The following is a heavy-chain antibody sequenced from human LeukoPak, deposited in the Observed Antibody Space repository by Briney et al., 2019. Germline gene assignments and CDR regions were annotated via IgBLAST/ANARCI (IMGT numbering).Heavy chain of an antibody. V-gene: IGHV4-38-2*01. Sequence: SETLSLTCAVSGYSISSGYYWGWIRQSPGKGLEWIGTIYHRGSTYYNPPLKSRLTISVDTSKNHLSLKLSSVTAADTAIYYCASGSLTRNXFDIWGQGTMVTVSS. J-gene: IGHJ3*02. CDR2: IYHRGST. CDR1: GYSISSGYY. CDR3: ASGSLTRNXFDI. D-gene: IGHD1-26*01.